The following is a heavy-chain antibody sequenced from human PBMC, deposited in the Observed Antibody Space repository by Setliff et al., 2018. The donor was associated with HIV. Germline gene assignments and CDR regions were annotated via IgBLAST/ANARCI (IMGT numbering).Heavy chain of an antibody. CDR2: VDPDDGDT. Sequence: ASVKVSCKSSGYTFRDYYIHWVQQAPGKGLEWVGRVDPDDGDTRLAEKFQGRVTITADTSTAYLDLSSLRSEDTAVYYCARGPYYDSNGYHLSSDYWGQGTLVTVSS. D-gene: IGHD3-22*01. CDR1: GYTFRDYY. CDR3: ARGPYYDSNGYHLSSDY. J-gene: IGHJ4*02. V-gene: IGHV1-69-2*01.